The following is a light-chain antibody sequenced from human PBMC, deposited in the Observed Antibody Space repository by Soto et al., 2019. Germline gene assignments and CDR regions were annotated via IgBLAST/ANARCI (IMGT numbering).Light chain of an antibody. CDR3: QQTNSIPIT. CDR1: QSISSY. J-gene: IGKJ5*01. V-gene: IGKV1-39*01. CDR2: AAS. Sequence: DIKMSQSPSSLSASIGDRVTITCRASQSISSYLNWYQQKPGKAPKLLIYAASSLQSGVPSRFSGSGSGTDFTLTISSLQPEDFATYYCQQTNSIPITFGQGTRLAIK.